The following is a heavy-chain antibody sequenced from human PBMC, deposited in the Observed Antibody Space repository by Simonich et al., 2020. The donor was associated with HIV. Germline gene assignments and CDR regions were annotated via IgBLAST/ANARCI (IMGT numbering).Heavy chain of an antibody. Sequence: QVQLVQSGAEVRKPGSSVKVSCKASGGTFSSYAISWVRQAPGQGLEWMGRFNPNSGGTNYAQKFQGRVTMTRDTSISTAYMELSRLRSDDTAVYYCARSRSGPFDAFDIWGQGTMVTVSS. CDR2: FNPNSGGT. D-gene: IGHD3-3*01. CDR1: GGTFSSYA. V-gene: IGHV1-2*06. CDR3: ARSRSGPFDAFDI. J-gene: IGHJ3*02.